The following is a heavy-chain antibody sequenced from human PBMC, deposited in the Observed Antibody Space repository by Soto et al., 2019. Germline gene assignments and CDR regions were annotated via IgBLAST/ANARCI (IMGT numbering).Heavy chain of an antibody. V-gene: IGHV1-18*04. J-gene: IGHJ4*02. CDR3: ARGSLRVVVVAARLNLGY. CDR1: GYTFTSYG. D-gene: IGHD2-15*01. CDR2: ISAYNGNT. Sequence: QVQLVQSGAEVKKPGASVKVSCKASGYTFTSYGISWVRQAPGQGLEWMGWISAYNGNTNYAQKLQGRVTMTTDTSTSTAYRELRSLRADDTAVDYCARGSLRVVVVAARLNLGYWGQGTLGTVSS.